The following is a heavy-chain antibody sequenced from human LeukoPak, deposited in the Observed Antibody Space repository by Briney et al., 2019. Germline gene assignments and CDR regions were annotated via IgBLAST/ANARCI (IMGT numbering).Heavy chain of an antibody. CDR3: ARIVYSRQMTGDYYGMEV. D-gene: IGHD4-11*01. Sequence: GSLRLSCVASGFTFSSYAMHWVRQVPGKGLEWVAVTSYDGNNKDYADSVKGRFTISRDNSKNALFLQMKSLTPEDTAVYHCARIVYSRQMTGDYYGMEVWGQGTTVTVSS. CDR2: TSYDGNNK. CDR1: GFTFSSYA. J-gene: IGHJ6*02. V-gene: IGHV3-30*04.